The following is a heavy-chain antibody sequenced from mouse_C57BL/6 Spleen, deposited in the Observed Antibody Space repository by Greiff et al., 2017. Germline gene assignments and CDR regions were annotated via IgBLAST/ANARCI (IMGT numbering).Heavy chain of an antibody. Sequence: VQLQQSGPGLVQPSQSLSITCTVSGFSLTSYGVHWVRQSPGKGLEWLGVIWSGGSTDYNAAFISRLSISKDNSKSQVFFKMNSLQADDTAIYYCARNHYDYDGAWFAYWGQGTLVTVSA. CDR2: IWSGGST. CDR1: GFSLTSYG. J-gene: IGHJ3*01. V-gene: IGHV2-2*01. D-gene: IGHD2-4*01. CDR3: ARNHYDYDGAWFAY.